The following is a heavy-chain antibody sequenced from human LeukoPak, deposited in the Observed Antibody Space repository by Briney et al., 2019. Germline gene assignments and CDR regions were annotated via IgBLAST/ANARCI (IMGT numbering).Heavy chain of an antibody. CDR3: ARSPRPQRWTMIVVVTTYFDY. V-gene: IGHV1-69*13. CDR1: GGTFSSYA. D-gene: IGHD3-22*01. CDR2: IIPIFGTA. J-gene: IGHJ4*02. Sequence: ASVNVSCKASGGTFSSYAISWVRQAPGQGLEWMGGIIPIFGTANYAQKFQGRVTITADESTSTAYMELSSLRSEDTAAYYCARSPRPQRWTMIVVVTTYFDYWGQGTLVTVSS.